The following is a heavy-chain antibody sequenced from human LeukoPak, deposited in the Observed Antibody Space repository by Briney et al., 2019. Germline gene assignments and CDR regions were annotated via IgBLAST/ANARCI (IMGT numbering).Heavy chain of an antibody. V-gene: IGHV4-59*12. J-gene: IGHJ4*02. Sequence: SETLSLTCTVSGASIRSDYWSWIRQPPGKGLEWIGYTHYSGSPNYNPSLTSRVTISVDTSKNQFSLKLSSVTAADTAVYYCARRPTYYYGSGSYYNIWGQGTLVTVSS. CDR1: GASIRSDY. D-gene: IGHD3-10*01. CDR3: ARRPTYYYGSGSYYNI. CDR2: THYSGSP.